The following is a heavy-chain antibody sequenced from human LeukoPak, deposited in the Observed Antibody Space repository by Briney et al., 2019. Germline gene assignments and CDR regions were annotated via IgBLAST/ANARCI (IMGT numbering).Heavy chain of an antibody. Sequence: GGSLRLSCAASAFTFRSYAMIWVRQAPGKGLEWVPTVSGSGGSTYYADSVKGRFTISRDNSNNTLYLQMNSLRAEDTAVYYCAKGAASRGYTYVANWGQGTLVAVSS. J-gene: IGHJ4*02. V-gene: IGHV3-23*01. CDR2: VSGSGGST. D-gene: IGHD5-18*01. CDR1: AFTFRSYA. CDR3: AKGAASRGYTYVAN.